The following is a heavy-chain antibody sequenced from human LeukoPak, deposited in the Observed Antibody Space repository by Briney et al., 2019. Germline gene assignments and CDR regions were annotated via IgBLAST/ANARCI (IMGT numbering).Heavy chain of an antibody. Sequence: SGGSLRLSCAASGFTFSSYAMSWVRQAPGKGLEWVAFIRYDGSSKYYPDSVRGRFTISRDNSKNTLFLQMNSLRAEDTAVYYCAKGFDYYVDYWGQGALVTVSS. CDR3: AKGFDYYVDY. J-gene: IGHJ4*02. CDR1: GFTFSSYA. V-gene: IGHV3-30*02. D-gene: IGHD3-10*02. CDR2: IRYDGSSK.